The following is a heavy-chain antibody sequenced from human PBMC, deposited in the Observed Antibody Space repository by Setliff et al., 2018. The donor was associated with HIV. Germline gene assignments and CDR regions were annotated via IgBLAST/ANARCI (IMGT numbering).Heavy chain of an antibody. CDR2: IFTSGTT. Sequence: SETLSLTCTVSGGSISGGSYYWTWVRQPAGKGLEWIGHIFTSGTTNHNPSLKSRVTISVNMSKNQLSLKLNSVTAADTAVYYCARVSAEYSGSHSYYDYYMDVWGKGTTVTVSS. V-gene: IGHV4-61*09. CDR3: ARVSAEYSGSHSYYDYYMDV. D-gene: IGHD6-6*01. CDR1: GGSISGGSYY. J-gene: IGHJ6*03.